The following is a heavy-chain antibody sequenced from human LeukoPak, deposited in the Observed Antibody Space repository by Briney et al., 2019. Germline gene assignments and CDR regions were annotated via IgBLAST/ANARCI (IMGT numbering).Heavy chain of an antibody. J-gene: IGHJ6*03. CDR2: IYYSGST. V-gene: IGHV4-59*11. CDR1: TGTISSHY. CDR3: AREVWLQDYYYYYYMDV. D-gene: IGHD5-24*01. Sequence: SETLSLTCTVSTGTISSHYWSWIRQPPGKGLEWIGYIYYSGSTNYNPSFKSRVTISVDTSKNQFSLKLSSVTAADTAVYYCAREVWLQDYYYYYYMDVWGKGTTVTVSS.